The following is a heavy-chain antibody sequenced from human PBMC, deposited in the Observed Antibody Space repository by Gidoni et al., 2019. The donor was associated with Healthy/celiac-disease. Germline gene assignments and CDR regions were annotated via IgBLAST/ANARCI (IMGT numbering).Heavy chain of an antibody. J-gene: IGHJ4*02. D-gene: IGHD2-15*01. CDR1: GGSISSSSYY. V-gene: IGHV4-39*01. CDR3: ARTAIVVVAAAFDY. Sequence: QLQLQESGPGLVKPSETLSLTCTVSGGSISSSSYYWGWIRQPPGKGLEWIGSIYYSGSTYHNPSLKSRVTISVDTSKNQFSLKLSSVTAADTAVYYCARTAIVVVAAAFDYWGQGTLVTVSS. CDR2: IYYSGST.